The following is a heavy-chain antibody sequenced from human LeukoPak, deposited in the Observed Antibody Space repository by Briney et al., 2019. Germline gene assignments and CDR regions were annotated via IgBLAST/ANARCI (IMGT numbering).Heavy chain of an antibody. V-gene: IGHV4-39*01. CDR3: VLSITITAAGLFDY. CDR2: IYYSGNT. CDR1: GGSISSSSYY. D-gene: IGHD6-13*01. J-gene: IGHJ4*02. Sequence: SETLSLTCTVSGGSISSSSYYWGWIRQPPGNGLEWLGTIYYSGNTFYHPSLRSRVTISVDTSKNQFSLTLSSVTAADTAVYYCVLSITITAAGLFDYWGQGTLVTVSS.